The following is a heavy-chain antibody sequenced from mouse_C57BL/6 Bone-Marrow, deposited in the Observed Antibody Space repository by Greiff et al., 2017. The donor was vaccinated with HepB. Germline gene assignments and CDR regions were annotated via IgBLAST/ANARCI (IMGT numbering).Heavy chain of an antibody. D-gene: IGHD1-1*01. CDR2: ISYDGSN. J-gene: IGHJ3*01. CDR3: ARAGYGSRGAY. CDR1: GYSITSGYY. Sequence: EVQLVESGPGLVKPSQSLSLTCSVTGYSITSGYYWNWIRQFPGNKLEWMGYISYDGSNNYNPSLKNRISITRDTSKNQFFLKLNSVTTEDTATYYCARAGYGSRGAYWGQGTLVTVSA. V-gene: IGHV3-6*01.